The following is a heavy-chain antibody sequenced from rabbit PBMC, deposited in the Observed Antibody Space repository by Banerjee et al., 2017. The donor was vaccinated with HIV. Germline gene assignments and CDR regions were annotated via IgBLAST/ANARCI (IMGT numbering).Heavy chain of an antibody. CDR3: AREWHNNGDADL. J-gene: IGHJ3*01. CDR1: GFTLNSGW. Sequence: QSLEESGGDLVTPGASLTLTCTASGFTLNSGWIWGVRQAPGKGLEWIGCIYAGSSGSTYYASWAKGRFTISKTSSTTVSLQMNSLTAADTATYFCAREWHNNGDADLWGQGTLVTVS. V-gene: IGHV1S40*01. D-gene: IGHD6-1*01. CDR2: IYAGSSGST.